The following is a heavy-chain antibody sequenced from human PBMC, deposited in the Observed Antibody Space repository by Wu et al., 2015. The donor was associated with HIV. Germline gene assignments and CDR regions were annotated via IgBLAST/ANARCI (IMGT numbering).Heavy chain of an antibody. CDR3: ASTIFGVVILDYYMDV. V-gene: IGHV1-18*01. Sequence: QVQLVQSGAEVKKPGASVKVSCKASGYTFTSYGISWVRQAPGQGLEWMGWISAYNGNTNYAQKLQGRVTMTRDTSISTAYMELSRLRSDDTAVYYCASTIFGVVILDYYMDVWGKGTTVTVSS. D-gene: IGHD3-3*01. CDR1: GYTFTSYG. CDR2: ISAYNGNT. J-gene: IGHJ6*03.